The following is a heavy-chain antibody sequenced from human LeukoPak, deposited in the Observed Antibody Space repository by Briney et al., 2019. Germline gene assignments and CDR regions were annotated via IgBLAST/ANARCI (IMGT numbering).Heavy chain of an antibody. CDR1: GNSFTSYW. Sequence: GESLKISCKGSGNSFTSYWIGWVRQMPGKGLEWMGIIYPGDSDTRYSPSFQGQVSISADKSISTAYLQWSSLKASDTAMYYCARVKSITIFGVGNFDYWGQGTLVTVSS. V-gene: IGHV5-51*01. CDR2: IYPGDSDT. J-gene: IGHJ4*02. D-gene: IGHD3-3*01. CDR3: ARVKSITIFGVGNFDY.